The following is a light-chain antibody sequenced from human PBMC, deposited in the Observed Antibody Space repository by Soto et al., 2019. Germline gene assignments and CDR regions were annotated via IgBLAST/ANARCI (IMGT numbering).Light chain of an antibody. CDR3: QQYGHSPRT. V-gene: IGKV3-20*01. CDR2: AAS. J-gene: IGKJ1*01. Sequence: EIVLTQSPGTLSLSPGERATLSCRASQSVADNYLAWYQQKPGQAPRLLIYAASRLATGIPDTFSGSGSGTDFTLTITRLEPEDFALYYCQQYGHSPRTFGQGTKVDIK. CDR1: QSVADNY.